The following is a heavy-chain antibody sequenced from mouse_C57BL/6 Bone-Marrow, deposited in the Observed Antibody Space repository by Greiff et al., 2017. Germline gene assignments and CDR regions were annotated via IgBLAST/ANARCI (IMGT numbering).Heavy chain of an antibody. CDR1: GYTFTSYW. CDR2: INPSSGYT. D-gene: IGHD2-2*01. V-gene: IGHV1-7*01. Sequence: VQLQQSGAELAKPGASVKLSCKASGYTFTSYWMHWVKQRPGQGLEWIVYINPSSGYTKYNQKFKDKATLTADKSFSTAYMQLSSLTYEDSAGYYCAREYGYDGPPFDYWGQVTTLTVSS. CDR3: AREYGYDGPPFDY. J-gene: IGHJ2*01.